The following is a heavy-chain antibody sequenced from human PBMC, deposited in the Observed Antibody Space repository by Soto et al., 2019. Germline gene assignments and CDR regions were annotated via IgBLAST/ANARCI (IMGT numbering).Heavy chain of an antibody. D-gene: IGHD1-26*01. CDR3: ARGGSGSQTVGY. CDR1: GLTVSNNY. Sequence: EVPVVESGGGLVQPGGSLRLSCAASGLTVSNNYMTWVRQAPGKGLEWVSLIYSRGGTDYADSVKGRFTISRDNSKNMVYLQMNSLRVEDTAVYYCARGGSGSQTVGYWGQGARVTVSS. CDR2: IYSRGGT. V-gene: IGHV3-66*01. J-gene: IGHJ4*02.